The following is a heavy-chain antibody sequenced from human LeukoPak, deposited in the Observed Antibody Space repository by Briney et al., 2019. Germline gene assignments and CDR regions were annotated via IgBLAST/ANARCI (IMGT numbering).Heavy chain of an antibody. Sequence: GGSLRLSCAASGFTFSSYAMSWVRQAPGKGLEWVSAISGSGGSTYYADSVKGRFTISRDNSKNTLSLQMNSLRADDTAVYYCAKDRSRDWKYCYDTSGYPYFGNCGQGPLVTVSS. CDR2: ISGSGGST. V-gene: IGHV3-23*01. J-gene: IGHJ4*02. CDR3: AKDRSRDWKYCYDTSGYPYFGN. CDR1: GFTFSSYA. D-gene: IGHD3-22*01.